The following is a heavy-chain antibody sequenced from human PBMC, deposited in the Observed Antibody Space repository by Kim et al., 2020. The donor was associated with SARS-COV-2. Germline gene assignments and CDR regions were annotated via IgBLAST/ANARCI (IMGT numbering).Heavy chain of an antibody. V-gene: IGHV3-23*01. Sequence: YAASVKGPFTLSRANSKNTRYLQRNGLRGEDTAVYYCANSHSVGATRHFDYWGQGTVVTVSS. D-gene: IGHD1-26*01. CDR3: ANSHSVGATRHFDY. J-gene: IGHJ4*02.